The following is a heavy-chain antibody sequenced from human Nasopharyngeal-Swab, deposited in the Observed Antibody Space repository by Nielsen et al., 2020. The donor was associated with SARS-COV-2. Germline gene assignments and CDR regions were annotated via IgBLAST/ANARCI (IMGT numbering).Heavy chain of an antibody. Sequence: SETLSLTCTVSGGSISSSSYYWGWIRRPPGKGLEWIGSIYYSGSTYYNPSLKSRVTISVDTSKNQFSLKLSSVTAADTAVYYCARAGTYYYGSGSYWASLYYFDYWGQGTLVTVSS. CDR1: GGSISSSSYY. D-gene: IGHD3-10*01. V-gene: IGHV4-39*07. CDR2: IYYSGST. J-gene: IGHJ4*02. CDR3: ARAGTYYYGSGSYWASLYYFDY.